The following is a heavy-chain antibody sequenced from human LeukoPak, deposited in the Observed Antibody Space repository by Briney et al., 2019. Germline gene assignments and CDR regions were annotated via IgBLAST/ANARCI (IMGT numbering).Heavy chain of an antibody. CDR1: GFTFSSYW. V-gene: IGHV3-7*03. J-gene: IGHJ6*04. CDR3: ARDPPAGYCSSTSCYRRIFAINYGMDV. CDR2: IKQDGSEK. D-gene: IGHD2-2*01. Sequence: PGGSLRLSCAASGFTFSSYWMSWVRQAPGKGLEWVANIKQDGSEKYYVDSVKGRFTISRDNAKNSLYLQMNSLRAEDTAVYYCARDPPAGYCSSTSCYRRIFAINYGMDVWGKGTTVTVSS.